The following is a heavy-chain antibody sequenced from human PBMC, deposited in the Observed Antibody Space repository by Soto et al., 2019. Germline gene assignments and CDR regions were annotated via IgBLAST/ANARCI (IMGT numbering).Heavy chain of an antibody. V-gene: IGHV3-33*01. CDR3: ARGPLRNYDFWSGLTFDY. CDR2: IWYDGSNK. D-gene: IGHD3-3*01. CDR1: GFTFSSYG. Sequence: PGGSLRLSCAASGFTFSSYGMHWVRQAPGKGLEWVAVIWYDGSNKYYADSVKGRFTISRDNSKNTLYLQMNSLRAEDTAVYYCARGPLRNYDFWSGLTFDYWGQGT. J-gene: IGHJ4*02.